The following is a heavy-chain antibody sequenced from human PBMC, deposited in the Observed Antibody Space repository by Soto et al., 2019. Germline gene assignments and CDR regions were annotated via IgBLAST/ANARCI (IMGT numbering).Heavy chain of an antibody. CDR3: AKGDTTMITDYYAMDV. CDR1: GFTFNSYA. Sequence: GGSLGLACAVSGFTFNSYAMTWVRQAPGKGLEWVSAISGSGGSEFYADSVKGRFTISRDNSKNTLYLQMKSLRAEDTALYYCAKGDTTMITDYYAMDVWGQGTTVTVSS. V-gene: IGHV3-23*01. D-gene: IGHD5-18*01. CDR2: ISGSGGSE. J-gene: IGHJ6*02.